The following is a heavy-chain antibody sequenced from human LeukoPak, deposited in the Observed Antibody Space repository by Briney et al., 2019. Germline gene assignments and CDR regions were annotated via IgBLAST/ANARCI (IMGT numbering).Heavy chain of an antibody. CDR3: AKGEMATINYFDY. V-gene: IGHV3-23*01. Sequence: GGSLRLSCAASGFTFSSYGMSWVRQAPGKGLEWVSGISGSGGSTYYADSVKGRFTISRDNSKNTLYLQMNSLRAEDTAVYYCAKGEMATINYFDYWGQGTLVTVSS. J-gene: IGHJ4*02. CDR2: ISGSGGST. CDR1: GFTFSSYG. D-gene: IGHD5-24*01.